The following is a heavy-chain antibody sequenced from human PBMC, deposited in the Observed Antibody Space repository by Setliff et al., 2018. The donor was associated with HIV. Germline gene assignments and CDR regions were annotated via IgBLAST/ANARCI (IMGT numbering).Heavy chain of an antibody. Sequence: GGSLRLSCAASGFTFNTYAMNWVRQAPGKGLEWVSAISGSGRDTYYADSVKGRFTISRDDSKNVLYLQMHSLRVDDTAAYYCAKGVKWLDPWGQGILVTVSS. D-gene: IGHD3-16*01. CDR1: GFTFNTYA. CDR3: AKGVKWLDP. J-gene: IGHJ5*02. V-gene: IGHV3-23*01. CDR2: ISGSGRDT.